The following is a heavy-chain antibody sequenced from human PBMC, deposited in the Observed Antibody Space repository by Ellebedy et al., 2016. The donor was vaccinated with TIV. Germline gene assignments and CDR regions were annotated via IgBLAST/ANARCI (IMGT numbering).Heavy chain of an antibody. CDR1: GFTFSGYW. CDR2: ISSDGSST. Sequence: GESLKISCAASGFTFSGYWMHWVRQAPGKGLVWVSRISSDGSSTSFADSVKGRFTVSRDNAKNTLYLQMNSLRAEDTAVYYCALFYYDTSGYTDSFGYWGQGTLVTVSS. D-gene: IGHD3-22*01. V-gene: IGHV3-74*01. CDR3: ALFYYDTSGYTDSFGY. J-gene: IGHJ4*02.